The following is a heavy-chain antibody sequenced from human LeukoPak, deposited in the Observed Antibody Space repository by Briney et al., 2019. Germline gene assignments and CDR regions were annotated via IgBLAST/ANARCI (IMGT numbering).Heavy chain of an antibody. D-gene: IGHD3-9*01. V-gene: IGHV1-69*06. Sequence: ASVKVSCKASGGTLSSYAISWVRQAPGQGLEWMGGIIPIFGTANYAQKFQGRVTITADKSTSTAYMELSSLRSEDTAVYYCARHYDILTGYYKRRDNWFDPWGQGTLVTVSS. CDR2: IIPIFGTA. CDR3: ARHYDILTGYYKRRDNWFDP. CDR1: GGTLSSYA. J-gene: IGHJ5*02.